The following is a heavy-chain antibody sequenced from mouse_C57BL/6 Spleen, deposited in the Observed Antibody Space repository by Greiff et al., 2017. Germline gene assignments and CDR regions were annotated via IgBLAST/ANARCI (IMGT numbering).Heavy chain of an antibody. CDR1: GYTFTNYW. D-gene: IGHD2-3*01. CDR3: ARSIYDGYYVNFDY. Sequence: VKLQESGAELVRPGTSVKMSCKASGYTFTNYWIGWAKQRPGHGLEWIGDIYPGGGYTNYNEKFKGKATLTADKSSSTAYMQFSSLTSEDSAIYYCARSIYDGYYVNFDYWGQGTTLTVSS. V-gene: IGHV1-63*01. CDR2: IYPGGGYT. J-gene: IGHJ2*01.